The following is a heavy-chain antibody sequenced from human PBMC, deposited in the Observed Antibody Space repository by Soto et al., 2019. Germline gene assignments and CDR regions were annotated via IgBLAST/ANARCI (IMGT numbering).Heavy chain of an antibody. CDR1: GGSISSYY. Sequence: PSETLSLTCTVSGGSISSYYWSWIRQPPGKGLEWIGYIYYSGSTNYNPSLKSRVTISVDTSKNQFSLKLSSVTAADTAVYYCARSTTVVTGNWFDPWGQGTLVTVSS. J-gene: IGHJ5*02. D-gene: IGHD4-17*01. CDR2: IYYSGST. V-gene: IGHV4-59*01. CDR3: ARSTTVVTGNWFDP.